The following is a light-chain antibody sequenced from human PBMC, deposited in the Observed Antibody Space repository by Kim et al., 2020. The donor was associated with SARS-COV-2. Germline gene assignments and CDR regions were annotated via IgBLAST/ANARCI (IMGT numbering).Light chain of an antibody. J-gene: IGKJ2*01. CDR3: QQYKNWYT. Sequence: LPLSVVETATLFCRASQSVGNNLAWYQQKPGQAPRLLIYGASTRATDIPARFSGSGFGTDFTLTISGLQSEDFAVYFCQQYKNWYTFGQGTKLEI. CDR1: QSVGNN. CDR2: GAS. V-gene: IGKV3D-15*01.